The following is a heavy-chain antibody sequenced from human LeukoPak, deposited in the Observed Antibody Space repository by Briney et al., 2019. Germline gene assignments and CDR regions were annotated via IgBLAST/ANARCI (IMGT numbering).Heavy chain of an antibody. CDR3: AGRSIGGLY. Sequence: GGSLRLSCAASGFTFSSYAMHWVRQAPGKGLEWVAVISYDGSNKYYADSVKGRFTISRDNAKNSLYLQMNSLRAEDTAVYYCAGRSIGGLYWGQGTLVTVSS. CDR2: ISYDGSNK. CDR1: GFTFSSYA. V-gene: IGHV3-30-3*01. J-gene: IGHJ4*02. D-gene: IGHD4-23*01.